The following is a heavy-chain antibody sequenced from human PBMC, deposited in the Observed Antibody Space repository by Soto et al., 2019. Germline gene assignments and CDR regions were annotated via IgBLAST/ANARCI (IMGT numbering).Heavy chain of an antibody. Sequence: GGSLRLSCAASGFTLSSYGMHWVRQAPGKGLEWVAVIWYDGSNKYYADSVKGRFTISRDNSKNTLYLQMNSLRAEDTAVYYCARESYCSSTSCYFDYWGQGTLVTVSS. J-gene: IGHJ4*02. CDR1: GFTLSSYG. V-gene: IGHV3-33*01. CDR3: ARESYCSSTSCYFDY. D-gene: IGHD2-2*01. CDR2: IWYDGSNK.